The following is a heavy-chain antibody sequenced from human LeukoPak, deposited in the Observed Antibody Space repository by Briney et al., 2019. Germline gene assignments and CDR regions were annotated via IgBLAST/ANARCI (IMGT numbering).Heavy chain of an antibody. D-gene: IGHD2-21*02. CDR2: ISGNGYYT. CDR1: GFTFSTYG. CDR3: AKLPQGGGDHYYIEV. V-gene: IGHV3-23*01. J-gene: IGHJ6*03. Sequence: GGSLRLSCAASGFTFSTYGMSWVRQAPGKGLEWVSAISGNGYYTYYADSVKGRFTISRDNSKNTLFLQMNSLRAEDTAVYFCAKLPQGGGDHYYIEVWSKGTTVTVSS.